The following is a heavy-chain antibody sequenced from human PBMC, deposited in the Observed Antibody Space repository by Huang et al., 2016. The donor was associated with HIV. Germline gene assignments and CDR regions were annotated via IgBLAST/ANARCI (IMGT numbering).Heavy chain of an antibody. Sequence: QVQLVQSGAEVKNPGASVRVSCKASGYTFTDSNIHWVRQATGQGLEWMGWINPKRGGTIYAQIFQGRVTMTRDTTISTVHMDLRRIQSDDTAVYFCARDWSFGSSTSPADWGQGTLVTVSS. CDR2: INPKRGGT. CDR3: ARDWSFGSSTSPAD. D-gene: IGHD6-6*01. J-gene: IGHJ4*02. V-gene: IGHV1-2*02. CDR1: GYTFTDSN.